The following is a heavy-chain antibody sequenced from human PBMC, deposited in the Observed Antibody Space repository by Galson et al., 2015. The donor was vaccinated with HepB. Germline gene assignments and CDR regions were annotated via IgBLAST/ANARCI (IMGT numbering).Heavy chain of an antibody. D-gene: IGHD4-17*01. Sequence: SVKVSCKASGYTFTDYNFSWVRQAPGQGLEWMGWISAYNGDTKYAQKLQGRVSMTTDTSTSTAYMELRSLRSDDTAVYYCARDDYGRFDYWGQGTLVTVSS. CDR2: ISAYNGDT. CDR1: GYTFTDYN. V-gene: IGHV1-18*01. CDR3: ARDDYGRFDY. J-gene: IGHJ4*02.